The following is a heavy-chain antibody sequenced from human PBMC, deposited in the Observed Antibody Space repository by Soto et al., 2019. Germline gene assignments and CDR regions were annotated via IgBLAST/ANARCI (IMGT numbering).Heavy chain of an antibody. CDR2: ISGSGGSK. Sequence: GGSLRLSCAASGFTFSSYAMSWVRQAPGKGLEWVSAISGSGGSKYYADSVKGRFTISRDNSKNTLYLQMNSLRAEDTAVYYCAKDLSSSWYFYYFDYWGQGTLVTVSS. J-gene: IGHJ4*02. V-gene: IGHV3-23*01. CDR1: GFTFSSYA. D-gene: IGHD6-13*01. CDR3: AKDLSSSWYFYYFDY.